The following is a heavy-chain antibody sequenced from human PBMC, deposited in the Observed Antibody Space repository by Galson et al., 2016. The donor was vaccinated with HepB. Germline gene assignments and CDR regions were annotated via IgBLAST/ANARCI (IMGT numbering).Heavy chain of an antibody. CDR3: ARRGFFWSGFYSNWYFDL. CDR2: IYPGDSDT. J-gene: IGHJ2*01. CDR1: GYTFTNYW. V-gene: IGHV5-51*01. Sequence: QSGAEVKKPGESLKNSCKGSGYTFTNYWIGWVRQMPWKGLEWMGIIYPGDSDTKYSPSFQGQVTISVDKSISTAYLQWNSLKASDTALYYCARRGFFWSGFYSNWYFDLWGRGTLVTVSS. D-gene: IGHD3-3*01.